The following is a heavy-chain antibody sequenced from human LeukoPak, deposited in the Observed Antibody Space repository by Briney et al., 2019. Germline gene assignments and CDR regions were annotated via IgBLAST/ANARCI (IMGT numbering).Heavy chain of an antibody. CDR2: IYHSGST. Sequence: SGTLSLTCAVSGGSISSSNWWSWVRQPPGKGLEWIGEIYHSGSTNYNPSLKSRVTISVDKSKNQFSLKLSSVTAADTAVYYCARDLSLGYGFFDDVNAFDIWGQGTMVTVSS. V-gene: IGHV4-4*02. CDR1: GGSISSSNW. CDR3: ARDLSLGYGFFDDVNAFDI. D-gene: IGHD5-18*01. J-gene: IGHJ3*02.